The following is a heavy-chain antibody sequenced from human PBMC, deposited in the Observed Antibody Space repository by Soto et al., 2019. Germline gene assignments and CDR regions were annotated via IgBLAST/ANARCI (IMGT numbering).Heavy chain of an antibody. CDR3: ARGDYGDYVLVSTFFDY. CDR1: GYTFTSYY. Sequence: GASVKVSCKASGYTFTSYYMHWVRQAPGQGLEWMGIINPSGGSTRYAQKFQGRVTMTRDTSTSTVYMELSSLRYEDTAVYYCARGDYGDYVLVSTFFDYWGQGTLVTVSS. D-gene: IGHD4-17*01. CDR2: INPSGGST. J-gene: IGHJ4*02. V-gene: IGHV1-46*01.